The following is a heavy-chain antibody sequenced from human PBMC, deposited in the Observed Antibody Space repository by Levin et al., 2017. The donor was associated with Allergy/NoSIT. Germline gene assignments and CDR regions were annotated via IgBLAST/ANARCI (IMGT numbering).Heavy chain of an antibody. J-gene: IGHJ4*02. CDR1: GFIFDDYA. CDR3: AKDKLSHAPSGIDY. Sequence: GESLKISCAAPGFIFDDYAMHWVRQAPGKGLEWVSLVSWDGGSAYYADSVKGRFTISRDNSKNSLYLQMHTLRAEDTALYYCAKDKLSHAPSGIDYWGQGTLVTVSS. V-gene: IGHV3-43D*03. D-gene: IGHD3-10*01. CDR2: VSWDGGSA.